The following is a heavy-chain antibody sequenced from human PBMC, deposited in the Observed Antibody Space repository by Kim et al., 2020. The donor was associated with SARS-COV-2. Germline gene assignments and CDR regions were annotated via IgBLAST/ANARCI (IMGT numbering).Heavy chain of an antibody. J-gene: IGHJ4*02. CDR1: GYTFTGYY. CDR2: INPNSGGT. V-gene: IGHV1-2*02. CDR3: ARDLGWFGELLPDY. D-gene: IGHD3-10*01. Sequence: ASVKVSCKASGYTFTGYYMHWVRQAPGQGLEWMGWINPNSGGTNYAQKFQGRVTMTRDTSISTAYMELSRLRSDDTAVYYCARDLGWFGELLPDYWGQGTLVTVSS.